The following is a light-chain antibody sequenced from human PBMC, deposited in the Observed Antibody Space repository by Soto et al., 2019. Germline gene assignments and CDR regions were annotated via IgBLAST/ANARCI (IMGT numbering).Light chain of an antibody. CDR2: EVS. Sequence: QSALTQPASVSGSPGQSITISCTGTSSDVGSYNLVSWYQQHPGKAPKFMIYEVSKRPSGVSNRFSGSKSGNTASLTISGLQAEDEADYYCQSYDSSLSGYVVFGGGTKLTVL. V-gene: IGLV2-23*02. J-gene: IGLJ2*01. CDR1: SSDVGSYNL. CDR3: QSYDSSLSGYVV.